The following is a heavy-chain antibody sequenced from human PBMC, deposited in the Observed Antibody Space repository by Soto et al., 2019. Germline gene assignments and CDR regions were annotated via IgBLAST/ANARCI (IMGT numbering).Heavy chain of an antibody. Sequence: ASVKVSCKASGYTFTGYYMHWVRQAPGQGLEWMGWINPNSGGTNYAQKFQGRVTMTRDTSISTAYMELSRLRSDDTAVYYCAAYCSGGSCYSAPYGMDVWGQGTTVTGSS. D-gene: IGHD2-15*01. V-gene: IGHV1-2*02. J-gene: IGHJ6*02. CDR3: AAYCSGGSCYSAPYGMDV. CDR2: INPNSGGT. CDR1: GYTFTGYY.